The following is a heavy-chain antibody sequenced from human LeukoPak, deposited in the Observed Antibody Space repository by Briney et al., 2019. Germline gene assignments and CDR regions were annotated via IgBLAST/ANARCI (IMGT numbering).Heavy chain of an antibody. CDR2: FEPEDGET. CDR1: GYTLTELS. Sequence: ASVNFSCKVSGYTLTELSIHWVRQAPGTGLEWMGGFEPEDGETSYAQKFQGRVTMTDDTSTDTAYMEMSSLKSEDTAVYYCATGNWRRWFGEPPFDYWGQGTLVTVSS. CDR3: ATGNWRRWFGEPPFDY. J-gene: IGHJ4*02. V-gene: IGHV1-24*01. D-gene: IGHD3-10*01.